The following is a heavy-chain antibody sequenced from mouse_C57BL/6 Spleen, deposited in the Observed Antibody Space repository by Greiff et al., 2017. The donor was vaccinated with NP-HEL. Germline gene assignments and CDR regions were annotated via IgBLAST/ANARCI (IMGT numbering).Heavy chain of an antibody. J-gene: IGHJ2*01. Sequence: QVHVKQPGAELVRPGSSVKLSCKASGYTFTSYWMDWVKQRPGQGLEWIGNIYPSDSETHYNQKFKDKATLTVDKSSSTAYMQLSSLTSEDSAVYYCARLTGNPFFDYWGQGTTLTVSS. V-gene: IGHV1-61*01. CDR2: IYPSDSET. CDR1: GYTFTSYW. D-gene: IGHD4-1*01. CDR3: ARLTGNPFFDY.